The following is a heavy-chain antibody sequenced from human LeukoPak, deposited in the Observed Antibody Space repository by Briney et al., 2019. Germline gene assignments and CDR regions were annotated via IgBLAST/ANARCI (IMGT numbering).Heavy chain of an antibody. D-gene: IGHD6-6*01. CDR2: IYYSGST. CDR1: GGSISSSSYY. Sequence: SETLSLTCTVSGGSISSSSYYWGWIRQPPGKGLEWIGSIYYSGSTYYNPSLKSRVTISVDTSKNQFSLKLSSVTAADTAVYYCASNIAARPFGAFDIWGQGTMVTVSS. CDR3: ASNIAARPFGAFDI. V-gene: IGHV4-39*01. J-gene: IGHJ3*02.